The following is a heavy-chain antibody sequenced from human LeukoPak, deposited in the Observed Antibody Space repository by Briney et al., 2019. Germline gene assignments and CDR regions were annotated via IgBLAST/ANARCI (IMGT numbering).Heavy chain of an antibody. J-gene: IGHJ6*03. CDR1: GFTFSSYA. D-gene: IGHD2-2*01. CDR2: ISGSGGST. V-gene: IGHV3-23*01. Sequence: GGSLRLSCAASGFTFSSYAMSWVRQAPGKGLEWVSAISGSGGSTYYADSVKGRFTISRDNSKNTLYLQMNSLRAEDTAVYYCAKDQYCSSTSCALSYGSYYMDVWGKGTTVTVSS. CDR3: AKDQYCSSTSCALSYGSYYMDV.